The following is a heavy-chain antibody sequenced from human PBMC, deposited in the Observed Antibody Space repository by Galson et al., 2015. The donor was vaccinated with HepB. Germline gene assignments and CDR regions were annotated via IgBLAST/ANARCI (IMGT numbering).Heavy chain of an antibody. Sequence: SVKVSCKASGYTFTGYYMHWVRQAPGQGLEWMGWINPNSGGTNYAQKFQGWVTMTRDTSISTAYMELSRLRSDDTAVYYCARGVFYYDSSGYYQPFDYWGQGTLVTVSS. CDR3: ARGVFYYDSSGYYQPFDY. CDR1: GYTFTGYY. J-gene: IGHJ4*02. V-gene: IGHV1-2*04. D-gene: IGHD3-22*01. CDR2: INPNSGGT.